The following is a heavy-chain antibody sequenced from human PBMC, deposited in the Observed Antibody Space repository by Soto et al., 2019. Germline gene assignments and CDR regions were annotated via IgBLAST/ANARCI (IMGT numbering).Heavy chain of an antibody. CDR1: GGSISSGDYY. J-gene: IGHJ4*02. Sequence: SETLSLTCTVFGGSISSGDYYWSWVRQPPGKGLEWIGYIYDSGSTYYSPSLKSRVSISVDTSKNQFSLKVTSVTAADTAIYYCARDRPGSGGMFDSWGQGALVTVSS. V-gene: IGHV4-31*03. CDR3: ARDRPGSGGMFDS. CDR2: IYDSGST. D-gene: IGHD6-25*01.